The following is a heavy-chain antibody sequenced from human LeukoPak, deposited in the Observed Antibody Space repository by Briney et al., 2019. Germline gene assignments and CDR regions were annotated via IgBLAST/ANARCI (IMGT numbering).Heavy chain of an antibody. D-gene: IGHD3-22*01. CDR1: GGSISSYY. CDR3: ARRSYYYDSSGLNWFDP. J-gene: IGHJ5*02. V-gene: IGHV4-59*01. Sequence: SETLSLTCTVSGGSISSYYWSWIRQPPGKGLEWIGYIYDSGSTNYNPSLKSRVTISVDTSKNQFSLKLSSVTAADTAVYYCARRSYYYDSSGLNWFDPWGQGTLVTVSS. CDR2: IYDSGST.